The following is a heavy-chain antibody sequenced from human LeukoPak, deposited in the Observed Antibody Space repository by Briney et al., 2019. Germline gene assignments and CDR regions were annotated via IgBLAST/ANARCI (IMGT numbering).Heavy chain of an antibody. CDR2: IYPPDSDT. CDR3: ARHYGAVAATGLDY. Sequence: GESLKISCEASGYSFTTFWIAWVRQMPGKGLEWVGIIYPPDSDTRYSPSFQGQVTISVDKSFSTAYLQWSSLKASDTAIYYCARHYGAVAATGLDYWGQGTLVTVSS. V-gene: IGHV5-51*01. CDR1: GYSFTTFW. D-gene: IGHD6-19*01. J-gene: IGHJ4*02.